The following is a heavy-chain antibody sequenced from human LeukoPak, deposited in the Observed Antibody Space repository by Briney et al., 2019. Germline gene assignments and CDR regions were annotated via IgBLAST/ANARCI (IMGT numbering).Heavy chain of an antibody. J-gene: IGHJ6*02. CDR3: GREGYYYYGMDV. CDR2: TYYRSEWFN. V-gene: IGHV6-1*01. Sequence: SQTLSLTCAISGDSVSSNSATWNWIRQSPSRGLEWLGRTYYRSEWFNDYAVSVQSRITINPDTSKNQFSLQLNSVTPEDTAVYYCGREGYYYYGMDVWGQGTTVTVSS. CDR1: GDSVSSNSAT.